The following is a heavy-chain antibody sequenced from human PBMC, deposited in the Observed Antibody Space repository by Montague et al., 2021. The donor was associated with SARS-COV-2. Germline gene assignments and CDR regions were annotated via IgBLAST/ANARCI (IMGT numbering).Heavy chain of an antibody. CDR3: ARVASPDLLWFGEVYYQYGMDV. CDR1: GFTLSSYG. D-gene: IGHD3-10*01. V-gene: IGHV3-30-3*01. CDR2: ISYDGSNK. Sequence: SLRLSCAASGFTLSSYGMHWVRQAPGKGLEWVAVISYDGSNKYCSDSVKGLFTISRDNSKNTLYLQMNSLRAEDTAVYYCARVASPDLLWFGEVYYQYGMDVWGQGTTVTVSS. J-gene: IGHJ6*02.